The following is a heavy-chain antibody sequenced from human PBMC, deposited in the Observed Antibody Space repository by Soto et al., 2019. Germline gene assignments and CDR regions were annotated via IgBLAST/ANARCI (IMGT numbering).Heavy chain of an antibody. CDR3: ARVTRLRREYSYDF. CDR1: GGSISSGGYY. Sequence: SETLSLTCTVSGGSISSGGYYWSWIRQHPGKGLEWIGYIYYSGSTYYNPSLKSRVTISVDTSKNQFSLKLSSVTAADTAVYYYARVTRLRREYSYDFWGQGTLVTVSS. J-gene: IGHJ4*02. D-gene: IGHD3-10*01. V-gene: IGHV4-31*03. CDR2: IYYSGST.